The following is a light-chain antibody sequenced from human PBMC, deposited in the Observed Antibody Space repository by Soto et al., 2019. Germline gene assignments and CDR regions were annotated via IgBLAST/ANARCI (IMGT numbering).Light chain of an antibody. Sequence: SVLTQPASVSGSPGQSITIFCTGTSSDIGAYNFVSWYQQHPGKAPKLMLYDVNIRPSGVSNRFSGSKSGNTASLTISGLQAEDETDYYCTSWTTSTTMIFGGGTKLTVL. V-gene: IGLV2-14*03. CDR3: TSWTTSTTMI. CDR2: DVN. CDR1: SSDIGAYNF. J-gene: IGLJ2*01.